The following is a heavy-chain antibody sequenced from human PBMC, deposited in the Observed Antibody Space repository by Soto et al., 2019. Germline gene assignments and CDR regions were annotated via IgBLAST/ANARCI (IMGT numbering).Heavy chain of an antibody. D-gene: IGHD4-17*01. Sequence: QVQLVQSGAEVKKPGSSVKVSCKASGGTFSSYTISWGRQAPGQGLEWMGRIIPILGIANYAQKFQGRVTITADKSTSTADMELSSLRSENTAVYYCAKDYGGKDGDYWGQGTLVTVSS. J-gene: IGHJ4*02. CDR1: GGTFSSYT. CDR3: AKDYGGKDGDY. CDR2: IIPILGIA. V-gene: IGHV1-69*08.